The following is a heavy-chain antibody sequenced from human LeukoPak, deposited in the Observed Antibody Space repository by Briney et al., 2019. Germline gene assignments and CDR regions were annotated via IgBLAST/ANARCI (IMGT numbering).Heavy chain of an antibody. CDR1: GGSISSYY. V-gene: IGHV4-59*01. Sequence: SETLSLTCTVSGGSISSYYWSWIRQPPGKGLEWIGYIYYRGSTNYNPSLKSRVTISVDTSKNQFSLKLSSATAPDTAVYYLARSAKERYCGGDCYEPAFDIWGQGTMVTVSS. CDR3: ARSAKERYCGGDCYEPAFDI. D-gene: IGHD2-21*02. J-gene: IGHJ3*02. CDR2: IYYRGST.